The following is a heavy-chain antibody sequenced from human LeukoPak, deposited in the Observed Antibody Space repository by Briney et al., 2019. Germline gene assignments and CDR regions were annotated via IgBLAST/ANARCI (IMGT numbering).Heavy chain of an antibody. CDR2: ISGSGGST. V-gene: IGHV3-23*01. CDR3: AKFFRYRIAASDYFDY. CDR1: GFTFSSYA. D-gene: IGHD6-6*01. Sequence: AGGPLRLSCAASGFTFSSYAMSWVRQAPGKGLEWVSAISGSGGSTYYADPVKGRFTISRDNSKNTLYLQMNSLRAEDTAVYYCAKFFRYRIAASDYFDYWGQGTLVTVSS. J-gene: IGHJ4*02.